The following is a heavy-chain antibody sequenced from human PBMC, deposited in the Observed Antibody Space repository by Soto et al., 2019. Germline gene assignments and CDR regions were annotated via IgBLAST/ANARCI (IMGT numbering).Heavy chain of an antibody. Sequence: PSETLSLTCTVSGGSISSGDYYWSWIRQPPGKGLEWIGYIYYSGSTNYNPSLKSRVTISVDTSKNQFSLKLSSVTAADTAVYYCAGGVVRGAFDIWGQGTMVTV. V-gene: IGHV4-61*08. D-gene: IGHD1-26*01. CDR3: AGGVVRGAFDI. CDR1: GGSISSGDYY. CDR2: IYYSGST. J-gene: IGHJ3*02.